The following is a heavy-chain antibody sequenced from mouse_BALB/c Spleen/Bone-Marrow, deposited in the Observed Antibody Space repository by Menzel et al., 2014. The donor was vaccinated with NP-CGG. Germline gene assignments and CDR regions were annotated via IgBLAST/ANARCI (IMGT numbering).Heavy chain of an antibody. V-gene: IGHV5-12-1*01. D-gene: IGHD1-1*01. Sequence: EVQLVESGGGLVKPGGSLKLSCAASGFAFSSYDMSWVRQIPEKRLGWVAYISSGGGSTYYADTVKGRFTISRDNAKNTLYLQMSSLKSEDTAMYYCARQILRGFGYWGQGTPVTVSA. CDR1: GFAFSSYD. CDR2: ISSGGGST. CDR3: ARQILRGFGY. J-gene: IGHJ3*02.